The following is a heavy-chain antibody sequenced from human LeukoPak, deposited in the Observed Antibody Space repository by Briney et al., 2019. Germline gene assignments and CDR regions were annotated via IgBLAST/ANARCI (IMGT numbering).Heavy chain of an antibody. CDR1: GYTFTGYY. V-gene: IGHV1-2*02. CDR2: INPNSGGT. J-gene: IGHJ4*02. CDR3: ARDRKQWLVQVGYYFDY. Sequence: GASVKVSCKASGYTFTGYYMHWVRQAPGQGLEWMGWINPNSGGTNYAQKFQGRVTMTRDTSISTAYMELSRLRSDDTAVYYCARDRKQWLVQVGYYFDYWGQGTLVTVSS. D-gene: IGHD6-19*01.